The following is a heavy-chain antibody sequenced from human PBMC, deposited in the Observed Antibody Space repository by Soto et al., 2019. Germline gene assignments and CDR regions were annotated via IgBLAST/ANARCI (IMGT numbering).Heavy chain of an antibody. CDR3: ARDCTYCGGDTGREAFDI. CDR1: GYTFNIYA. J-gene: IGHJ3*02. D-gene: IGHD2-21*01. CDR2: MNAGNGNT. V-gene: IGHV1-3*01. Sequence: ASVKVSCKASGYTFNIYAIHWVRQAPGQRPEWVGWMNAGNGNTEYSPKFHGRVTMTRDRYARAAYMELSGLTSEDTAVYYCARDCTYCGGDTGREAFDIWGQGTMVTVSS.